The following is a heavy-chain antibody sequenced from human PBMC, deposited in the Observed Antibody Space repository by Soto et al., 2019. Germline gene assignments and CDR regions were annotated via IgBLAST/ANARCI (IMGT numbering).Heavy chain of an antibody. CDR1: GGSISSYY. Sequence: SETLSLTCTVSGGSISSYYWSWIRQPPGKGLEWIGYIYYSGSTNYNPSLKSRVTISVDTSKNQFSLKLSSVTAADTAVYYCARVLYNWNYLGRRNYYFDYWGQGTLVTVSS. J-gene: IGHJ4*02. D-gene: IGHD1-7*01. V-gene: IGHV4-59*08. CDR2: IYYSGST. CDR3: ARVLYNWNYLGRRNYYFDY.